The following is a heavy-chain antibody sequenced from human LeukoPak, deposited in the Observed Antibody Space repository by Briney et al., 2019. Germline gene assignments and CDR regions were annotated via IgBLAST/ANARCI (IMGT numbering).Heavy chain of an antibody. Sequence: GGSLRLSCVAAGFTFSSYAMSWVRQAPGKGLERVSTISGSGDTTYYADSVKGRFTISRDNSKNSLYLQMNSLRVEDTALYYCAKLVGGLPFDLWGQGTVVTVSS. CDR1: GFTFSSYA. V-gene: IGHV3-23*01. J-gene: IGHJ3*01. D-gene: IGHD1-26*01. CDR3: AKLVGGLPFDL. CDR2: ISGSGDTT.